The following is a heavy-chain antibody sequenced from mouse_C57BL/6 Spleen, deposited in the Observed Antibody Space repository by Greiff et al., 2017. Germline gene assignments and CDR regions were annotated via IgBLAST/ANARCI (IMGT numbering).Heavy chain of an antibody. CDR1: GYTFTSYW. Sequence: VQLQQPGAELVRPGSSVKLSCKASGYTFTSYWMDWVKQRPGQGLEWIGNIYPSDSETHYNQKFKDKATLTVDKSSSTAYMQLSSLTSEDSAVYNCARRPDWYFDDWGTGTTVTVSS. V-gene: IGHV1-61*01. J-gene: IGHJ1*03. CDR2: IYPSDSET. CDR3: ARRPDWYFDD.